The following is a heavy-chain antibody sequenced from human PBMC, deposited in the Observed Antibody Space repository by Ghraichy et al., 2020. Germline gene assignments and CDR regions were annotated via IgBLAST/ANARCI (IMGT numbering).Heavy chain of an antibody. V-gene: IGHV3-23*01. CDR3: ASASGSYYHAFDI. D-gene: IGHD1-26*01. CDR1: GFTFSSYA. CDR2: ISGSGGST. J-gene: IGHJ3*02. Sequence: GSLRLSCAASGFTFSSYAMSWVRQAPGKGLEWVSAISGSGGSTYYADSVKGRFTISRDNSKNTLYLQMNSLRAEDTAVYYCASASGSYYHAFDIWGQGTMVTVSS.